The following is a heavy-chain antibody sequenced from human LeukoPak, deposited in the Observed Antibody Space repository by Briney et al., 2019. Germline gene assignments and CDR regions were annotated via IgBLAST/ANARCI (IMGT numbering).Heavy chain of an antibody. Sequence: GGSLRLSCAASGFTFSDYYMSWIRQAPGKGLEWVAYISRSGTTIYDADSVKGRFTISRDNAKNSLYLQMNSLRAEDTAVYYCAREPTGDRGGFFDHWGQGTLVTVSS. CDR2: ISRSGTTI. V-gene: IGHV3-11*01. J-gene: IGHJ4*02. CDR3: AREPTGDRGGFFDH. CDR1: GFTFSDYY. D-gene: IGHD3-16*01.